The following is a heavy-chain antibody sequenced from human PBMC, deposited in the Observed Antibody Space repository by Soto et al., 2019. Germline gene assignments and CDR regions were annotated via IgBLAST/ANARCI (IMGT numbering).Heavy chain of an antibody. CDR2: MNPDSGNT. CDR3: AREALQYTSSWYS. CDR1: GYAFTSYD. J-gene: IGHJ5*02. Sequence: GASVKVSCKASGYAFTSYDINWVRQATGQGPEWMGWMNPDSGNTGYAQKFQGRVTMTRDTSISTAYMELSGLTSEDTAVYYCAREALQYTSSWYSWGQGTQVTASS. D-gene: IGHD6-13*01. V-gene: IGHV1-8*01.